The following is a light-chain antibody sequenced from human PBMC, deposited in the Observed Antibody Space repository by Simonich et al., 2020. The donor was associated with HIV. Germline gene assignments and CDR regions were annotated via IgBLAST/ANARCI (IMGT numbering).Light chain of an antibody. CDR2: EVS. CDR3: SSYAGSNNLV. CDR1: NSDVGGYNY. Sequence: QSALTQPPSASGSPGQSVTISCPGTNSDVGGYNYVSWYQQHPGKAPNPMIYEVSERPAGVPDRFSGSKSGNTASLTVSGLQAEDESDYYCSSYAGSNNLVFGGGTKLTVL. V-gene: IGLV2-8*01. J-gene: IGLJ3*02.